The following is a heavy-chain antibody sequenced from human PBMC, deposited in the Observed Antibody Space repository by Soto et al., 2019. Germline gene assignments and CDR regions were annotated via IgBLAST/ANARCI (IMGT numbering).Heavy chain of an antibody. Sequence: QVQLVQSGAEVKKPGSSVKVSCKASGGTFSSYAISWVRQAPGQGLEWMGGIIPIFGTANYAQKFQGRVTITADESTSTAYMELSSLRSEDTAVYYCARDGRVVVVAAAPYYYYGMDVWGQGTTVTVSS. CDR3: ARDGRVVVVAAAPYYYYGMDV. J-gene: IGHJ6*02. CDR2: IIPIFGTA. D-gene: IGHD2-15*01. V-gene: IGHV1-69*01. CDR1: GGTFSSYA.